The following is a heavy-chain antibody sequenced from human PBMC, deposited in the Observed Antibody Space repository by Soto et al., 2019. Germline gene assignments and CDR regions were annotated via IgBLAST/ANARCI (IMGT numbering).Heavy chain of an antibody. Sequence: EVQLLESGGGLVQPGGSLRLSCVASGFTFSNYAMSWVRQAPGKGLEWVSSIYRGGVTKYYAGSVKGRFTISRDDSKDTRFVQMIVLRAEDTAVYYCAGVGDLLQWLEHCNCWGQGTLVAASS. CDR1: GFTFSNYA. CDR3: AGVGDLLQWLEHCNC. V-gene: IGHV3-23*05. D-gene: IGHD6-19*01. J-gene: IGHJ4*02. CDR2: IYRGGVTK.